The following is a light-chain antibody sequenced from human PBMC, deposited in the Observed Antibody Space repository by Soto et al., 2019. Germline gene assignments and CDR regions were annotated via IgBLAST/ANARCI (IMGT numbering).Light chain of an antibody. CDR3: SSFSSITREV. V-gene: IGLV2-14*01. J-gene: IGLJ2*01. CDR2: EVS. Sequence: QSVLTQPASVSGSPGQSITISCTGTSSDVGGYSYDSWYQQHPGKTPKLMIYEVSNRPSGVSHRFSGSKSGNTASLTISGLQTEDEADYYCSSFSSITREVFGGGTKVTVL. CDR1: SSDVGGYSY.